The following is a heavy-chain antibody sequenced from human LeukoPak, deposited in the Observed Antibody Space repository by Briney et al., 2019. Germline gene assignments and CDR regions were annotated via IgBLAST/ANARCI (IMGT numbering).Heavy chain of an antibody. D-gene: IGHD2-21*01. CDR1: GYTFTGYY. J-gene: IGHJ6*03. V-gene: IGHV1-2*02. CDR2: INPNSGGT. Sequence: VASVTVSCTASGYTFTGYYMHWVRQAPGQGLEWMGWINPNSGGTNYAQKFQGRVTMTRDTSISTAYMELSRLRSGDTAVYYCARGDSAYYYYYYMDVWGKGTTVTVSS. CDR3: ARGDSAYYYYYYMDV.